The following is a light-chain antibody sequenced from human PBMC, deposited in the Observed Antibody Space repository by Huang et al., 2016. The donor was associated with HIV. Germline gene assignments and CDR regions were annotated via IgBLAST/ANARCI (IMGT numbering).Light chain of an antibody. V-gene: IGKV3-15*01. J-gene: IGKJ1*01. Sequence: EIVMTQSPVTLSVSPGESATLSCRASQNVSPNLAWYQHNHGRAPRLLVYGAATRATSVPARCSASGSGTEFTLTVGGLRSDDFAVYYCQHYDNWAPATFGQGTKLEFK. CDR3: QHYDNWAPAT. CDR1: QNVSPN. CDR2: GAA.